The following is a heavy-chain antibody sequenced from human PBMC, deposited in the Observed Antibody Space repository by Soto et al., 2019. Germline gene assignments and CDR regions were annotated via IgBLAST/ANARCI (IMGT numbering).Heavy chain of an antibody. J-gene: IGHJ4*02. D-gene: IGHD4-17*01. V-gene: IGHV1-69*06. CDR3: ARGPLHYGDPTAPPDY. CDR2: IIPIFGTA. CDR1: GGTFSSYA. Sequence: QVQLVQSGAEVKKPGSSVKVSCKASGGTFSSYAISWVRQAPGQGLEWMGGIIPIFGTANYAQKVQGRVTITADKSKSTAYMELSSLRSEDTAVYYCARGPLHYGDPTAPPDYWGQGTLVTVSS.